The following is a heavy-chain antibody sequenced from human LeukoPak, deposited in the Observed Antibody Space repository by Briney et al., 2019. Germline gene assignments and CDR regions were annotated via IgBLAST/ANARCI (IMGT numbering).Heavy chain of an antibody. Sequence: GGSRRLSCAASGFTFSDYYMSWIRQAPGKGLEWVSYISSSGSTIYYADSVKGRFTISRDNAKNSLYLQMNSLRAEDTAVYYCARASHVTIFGVVTSCYMDVWGKGTTVTVSS. J-gene: IGHJ6*03. V-gene: IGHV3-11*04. D-gene: IGHD3-3*01. CDR3: ARASHVTIFGVVTSCYMDV. CDR2: ISSSGSTI. CDR1: GFTFSDYY.